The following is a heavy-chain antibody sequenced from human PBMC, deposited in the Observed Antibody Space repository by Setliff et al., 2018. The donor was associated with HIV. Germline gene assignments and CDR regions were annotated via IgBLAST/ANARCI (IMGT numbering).Heavy chain of an antibody. Sequence: GGSLRLSCAASGFTFSTYGMHWVRQAPGKGLEWVAVIWSDGSDTYYADSVKGRFAISRDNSKNTLYLQMNSLRAEDTAVYYCARDRVETLLFWDGELKYMDVWGKGTTVTVSS. J-gene: IGHJ6*03. CDR3: ARDRVETLLFWDGELKYMDV. V-gene: IGHV3-33*01. CDR1: GFTFSTYG. D-gene: IGHD3-10*01. CDR2: IWSDGSDT.